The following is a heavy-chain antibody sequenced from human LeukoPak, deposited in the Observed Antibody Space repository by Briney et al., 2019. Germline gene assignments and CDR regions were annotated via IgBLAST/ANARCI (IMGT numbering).Heavy chain of an antibody. CDR2: IYSGGST. V-gene: IGHV3-53*01. J-gene: IGHJ5*02. Sequence: GGSLRLSCAASGFTFSSYGMHWVRQAPGKGLEWVSVIYSGGSTYYADSVKGRFTISRDNSKNTLYLQMNSLRAEDTAVYYCARLTLLAKPATRRGYNWFDPWGQGTLVTVSS. CDR3: ARLTLLAKPATRRGYNWFDP. CDR1: GFTFSSYG. D-gene: IGHD2/OR15-2a*01.